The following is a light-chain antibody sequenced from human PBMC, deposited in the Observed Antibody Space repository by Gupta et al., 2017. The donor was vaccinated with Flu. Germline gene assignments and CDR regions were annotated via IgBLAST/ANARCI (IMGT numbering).Light chain of an antibody. CDR1: QSVGTY. V-gene: IGKV3-11*01. CDR2: DAS. CDR3: QQRRNWPLT. Sequence: VVLTPSPATLSLSLGERATLSCRAIQSVGTYLMWFQQKPGQPPRLLIYDASNRATGIPDRFSGSGSGTDFTLTISSPEPEDFAFYYCQQRRNWPLTFGGGTKLEIK. J-gene: IGKJ4*01.